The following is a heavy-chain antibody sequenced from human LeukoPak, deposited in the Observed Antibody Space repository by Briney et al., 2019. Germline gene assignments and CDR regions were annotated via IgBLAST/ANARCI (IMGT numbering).Heavy chain of an antibody. V-gene: IGHV4-4*07. CDR3: ASSGGMTFDY. CDR1: GGSISSYY. CDR2: ISTSGTT. J-gene: IGHJ4*02. D-gene: IGHD3-16*01. Sequence: SETLSLTCTVSGGSISSYYWSWIRQPAGKGLEWIGRISTSGTTNYNPSLKSRVTISVDKSKNQFSLKLIFVTAADTAVYYCASSGGMTFDYWGQGTLATVSS.